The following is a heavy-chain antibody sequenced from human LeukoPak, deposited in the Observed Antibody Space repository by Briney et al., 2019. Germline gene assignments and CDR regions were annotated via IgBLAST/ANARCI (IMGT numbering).Heavy chain of an antibody. CDR2: ISSSGSTI. CDR1: GFTFSDYY. D-gene: IGHD3-3*01. J-gene: IGHJ4*02. V-gene: IGHV3-11*04. CDR3: AREAYDFWSGYYIDY. Sequence: GGSLRLSCAASGFTFSDYYMSWIRQAPGKGREWVSYISSSGSTIYYADSVKGLFTISRDNAKNSLYLQMNSQRAEDTAVYYCAREAYDFWSGYYIDYWGQGTLVTVSS.